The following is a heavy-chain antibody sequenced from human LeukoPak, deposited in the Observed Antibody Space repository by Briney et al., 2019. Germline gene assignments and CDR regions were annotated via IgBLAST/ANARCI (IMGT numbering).Heavy chain of an antibody. V-gene: IGHV4-34*01. CDR3: ARDQVSAITFGGVIVQDAFDI. Sequence: SETLSLTCAVYGGSFSGYYWSWIRQPPGKGLEWIGEINHSGSTNYNPSPKSRVTISVDTSKNQFSLKLSSVTAADTAVYYCARDQVSAITFGGVIVQDAFDIWGQGTMVTVSS. CDR2: INHSGST. D-gene: IGHD3-16*02. J-gene: IGHJ3*02. CDR1: GGSFSGYY.